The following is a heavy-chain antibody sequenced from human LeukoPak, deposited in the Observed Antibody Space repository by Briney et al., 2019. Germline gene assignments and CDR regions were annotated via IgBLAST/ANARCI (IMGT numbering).Heavy chain of an antibody. V-gene: IGHV1-2*02. CDR3: ARDSYGGEWSFGY. CDR1: GFTFTGYY. CDR2: VNPNSGGT. Sequence: RASVKVSCKASGFTFTGYYIHWVRQAPGQGLEWMGWVNPNSGGTNYAQKFQGRVTMTRDTSISTAYMELSRLRSDDTAVYYCARDSYGGEWSFGYWGQGTLVTVSS. J-gene: IGHJ4*02. D-gene: IGHD4-23*01.